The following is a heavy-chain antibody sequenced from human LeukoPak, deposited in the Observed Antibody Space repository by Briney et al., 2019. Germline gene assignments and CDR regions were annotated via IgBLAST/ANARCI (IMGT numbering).Heavy chain of an antibody. CDR2: INHGGNT. CDR1: GEPFSDYY. J-gene: IGHJ4*02. Sequence: SETLSLTCAVFGEPFSDYYYTWIRQPPGKGLEWIGEINHGGNTNYNPSLKSRVTMSVDASKNHFSLNLNSVTAADTAVYYCAAHKGVAAFYFDYWGQGTLVTVSS. CDR3: AAHKGVAAFYFDY. D-gene: IGHD6-13*01. V-gene: IGHV4-34*01.